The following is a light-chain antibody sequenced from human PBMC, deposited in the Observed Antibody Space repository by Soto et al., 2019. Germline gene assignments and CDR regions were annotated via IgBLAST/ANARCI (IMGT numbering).Light chain of an antibody. V-gene: IGLV2-14*01. J-gene: IGLJ1*01. CDR1: SSDVGGYNY. CDR2: EVS. CDR3: SSYTSCSSNFV. Sequence: QSALTQPASVSGSPGQSITISCTGSSSDVGGYNYVSWYQQHPGKAPRLMIYEVSNRPSGVSNRFSGSKSGNTASLTISGLQAEDEADYYCSSYTSCSSNFVFGSGTKVIVL.